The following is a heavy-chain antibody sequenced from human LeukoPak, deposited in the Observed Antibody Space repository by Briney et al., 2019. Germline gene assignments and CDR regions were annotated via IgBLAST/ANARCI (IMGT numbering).Heavy chain of an antibody. J-gene: IGHJ6*03. V-gene: IGHV4-34*01. CDR1: GGSFSGYY. D-gene: IGHD3-3*01. CDR3: ARSYPYYDFWSGAYYMDV. Sequence: SETLSLTCAVYGGSFSGYYWSWIRQPPGKGLEWIGEINHSGSTNYNPSLKRRVTISVDTSKNQFSLKLSSVTAADTAVYYCARSYPYYDFWSGAYYMDVWGKGTTVTVSS. CDR2: INHSGST.